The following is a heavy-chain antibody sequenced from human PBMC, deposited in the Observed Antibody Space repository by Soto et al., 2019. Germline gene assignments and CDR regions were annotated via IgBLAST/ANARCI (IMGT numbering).Heavy chain of an antibody. V-gene: IGHV5-51*01. D-gene: IGHD5-18*01. CDR1: GYSFTSYW. Sequence: PGESLKISCKGSGYSFTSYWIGWVRQMPGKGLEWMGIIYPGDSDTRYSPSFQGQVTISADKSISTAYLQWSSLKASDTAMYYCSRSIVDTAMVDYYAMAVWGQGTTVTVSS. CDR2: IYPGDSDT. CDR3: SRSIVDTAMVDYYAMAV. J-gene: IGHJ6*02.